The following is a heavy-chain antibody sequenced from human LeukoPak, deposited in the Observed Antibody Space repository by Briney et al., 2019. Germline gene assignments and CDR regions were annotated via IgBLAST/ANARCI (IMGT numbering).Heavy chain of an antibody. J-gene: IGHJ4*03. Sequence: GGSLRLSCAASGFTVSSNYMSWVRQAPGKGLEWVSVIYSGGSTYYADSVKGRFTISRNNSKNTLYLQMNSLRAEDTAVYYCARGVWGSGSYYRLPTCYFDYWGQGTLVTVSS. CDR3: ARGVWGSGSYYRLPTCYFDY. V-gene: IGHV3-66*01. CDR1: GFTVSSNY. CDR2: IYSGGST. D-gene: IGHD3-10*01.